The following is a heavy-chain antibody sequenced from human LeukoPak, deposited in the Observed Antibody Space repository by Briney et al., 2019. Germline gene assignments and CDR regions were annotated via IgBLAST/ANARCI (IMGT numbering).Heavy chain of an antibody. Sequence: TGGSLRLSCAASGFTFSSYGMHWVRQAPGKGLEGVAVIWYDGSNKYYADSVKGRFTISRDNSKNTLYLQMNSLRAEDTAVYYCARDTYDDYVPLDYWGQGTLVTVSS. CDR3: ARDTYDDYVPLDY. V-gene: IGHV3-33*01. CDR2: IWYDGSNK. CDR1: GFTFSSYG. J-gene: IGHJ4*02. D-gene: IGHD4-17*01.